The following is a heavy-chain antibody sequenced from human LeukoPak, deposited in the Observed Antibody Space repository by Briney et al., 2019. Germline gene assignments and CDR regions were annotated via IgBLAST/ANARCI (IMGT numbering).Heavy chain of an antibody. J-gene: IGHJ4*02. V-gene: IGHV4-30-2*01. Sequence: SETLSLTCTVSGGSISSGGYYWSWIRQPPGKGLEWIGYIYHSGSTYYNPSLKSRVTISVDRSKNQFSLKLSSVTAADTAVYYCARDYGVHFDYWGQGILVTVSS. CDR1: GGSISSGGYY. CDR2: IYHSGST. D-gene: IGHD4-17*01. CDR3: ARDYGVHFDY.